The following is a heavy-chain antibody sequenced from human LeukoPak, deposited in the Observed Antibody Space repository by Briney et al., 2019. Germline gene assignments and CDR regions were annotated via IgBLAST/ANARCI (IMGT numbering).Heavy chain of an antibody. Sequence: GGSLRPSCAASGFTFSSYGMEWVRQAPGKGVEGVAVIWYDGSNKYYADSVKGRFTISRDNSKNTLYPQLNSLRAEDTAVYHCARDHWGSNPGFIDYWGQGTLVTVSS. D-gene: IGHD3-16*01. CDR2: IWYDGSNK. V-gene: IGHV3-33*01. J-gene: IGHJ4*02. CDR1: GFTFSSYG. CDR3: ARDHWGSNPGFIDY.